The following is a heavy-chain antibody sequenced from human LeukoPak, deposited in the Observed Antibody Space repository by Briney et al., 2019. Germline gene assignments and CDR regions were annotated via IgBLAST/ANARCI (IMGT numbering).Heavy chain of an antibody. D-gene: IGHD3-22*01. Sequence: ASVKVSCKASGYTFTSYGISWVRQAPGQGLEWMGWISAYNGNTNYAQKLQGRVTMTTDTSTSTAYMELRSLRSDDTAVYYCARTGYYDSSGYYYRMSYYYYMDVWGKGTTVTISS. CDR2: ISAYNGNT. V-gene: IGHV1-18*01. CDR1: GYTFTSYG. J-gene: IGHJ6*03. CDR3: ARTGYYDSSGYYYRMSYYYYMDV.